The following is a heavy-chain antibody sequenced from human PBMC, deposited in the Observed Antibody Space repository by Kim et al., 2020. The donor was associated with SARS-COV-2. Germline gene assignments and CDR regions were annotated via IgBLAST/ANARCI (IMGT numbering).Heavy chain of an antibody. CDR1: GGSVSSGSYY. CDR3: ARAPTDPPSSFDY. V-gene: IGHV4-61*01. J-gene: IGHJ4*02. D-gene: IGHD4-17*01. CDR2: IYYSGST. Sequence: SETLSLTCTVSGGSVSSGSYYWSWIRQPPGKGLEWIGYIYYSGSTNYNPSLKSRVTISVDTSKNQFSLKLSSVTAADTAVYYCARAPTDPPSSFDYWGQGTLVTVSS.